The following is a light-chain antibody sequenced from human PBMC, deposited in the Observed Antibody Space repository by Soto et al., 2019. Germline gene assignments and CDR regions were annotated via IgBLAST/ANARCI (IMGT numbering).Light chain of an antibody. Sequence: DIQMTQSPSSLSASVGDRVTITCRASQSISTYLNWYQQKLGKAPKLLISGASSLQGGVPSRFSGSGSGTDFTLTISSLQPEDFATYYCLQDYNYPRTFGQGTKVEIK. CDR1: QSISTY. CDR2: GAS. V-gene: IGKV1-39*01. J-gene: IGKJ1*01. CDR3: LQDYNYPRT.